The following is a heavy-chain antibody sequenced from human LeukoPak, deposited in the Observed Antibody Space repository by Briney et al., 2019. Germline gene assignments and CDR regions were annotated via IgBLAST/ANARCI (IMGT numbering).Heavy chain of an antibody. D-gene: IGHD3-22*01. CDR1: GFTFSSYA. Sequence: GGSLRLSCAASGFTFSSYAIHWVRQAPGKGLEWLALISYDGSNKYYADSVKGRFTISRDNSKNTLYLQMNSLGPEDTAVYYCATLYDSAGYYRTPNDSWGQGTLVTVSS. CDR3: ATLYDSAGYYRTPNDS. CDR2: ISYDGSNK. J-gene: IGHJ4*02. V-gene: IGHV3-30*04.